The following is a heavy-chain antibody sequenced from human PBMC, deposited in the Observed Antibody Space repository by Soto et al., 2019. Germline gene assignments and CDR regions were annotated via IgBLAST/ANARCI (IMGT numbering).Heavy chain of an antibody. Sequence: GGSLRLSCAASGFSFSVSDMQWVRQASGKGLEWVGRVRSKANTYATEYFASVKGRFTISRDDSKNTAYLQMNSLKTEDTAVYYCTRQGPRDGYNWGFDYWGQGTQVTVSS. J-gene: IGHJ4*02. V-gene: IGHV3-73*01. CDR1: GFSFSVSD. CDR2: VRSKANTYAT. CDR3: TRQGPRDGYNWGFDY. D-gene: IGHD5-12*01.